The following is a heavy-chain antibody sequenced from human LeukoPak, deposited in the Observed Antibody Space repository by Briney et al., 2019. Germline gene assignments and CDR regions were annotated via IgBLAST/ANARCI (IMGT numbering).Heavy chain of an antibody. CDR2: INPNSGGT. D-gene: IGHD6-19*01. V-gene: IGHV1-2*02. CDR3: ARDNPIAVAGTNYYYMDV. CDR1: GYTFTGYY. Sequence: ASVKVSCKASGYTFTGYYMHWVRQAPGQGREWMGWINPNSGGTNYAKKFQGRVTMTRDTSISTAYMELSRLRSADTAVYYCARDNPIAVAGTNYYYMDVWGKGTTVTVSS. J-gene: IGHJ6*03.